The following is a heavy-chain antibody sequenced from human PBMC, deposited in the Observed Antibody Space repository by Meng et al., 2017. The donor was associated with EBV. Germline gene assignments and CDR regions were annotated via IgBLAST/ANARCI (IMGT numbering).Heavy chain of an antibody. J-gene: IGHJ5*02. D-gene: IGHD6-13*01. CDR3: AKGADLAAAGTFWFDP. Sequence: VEPGKCGAEGKKPGASVKVSCKASGYTFTGYYMHRVRQAPGQGLEWMGRINPNSGGTNYAQKFQGRVTMTRDTSISTAYMELSRLRSDDTAVYYCAKGADLAAAGTFWFDPWGQGTLVTVSS. V-gene: IGHV1-2*06. CDR1: GYTFTGYY. CDR2: INPNSGGT.